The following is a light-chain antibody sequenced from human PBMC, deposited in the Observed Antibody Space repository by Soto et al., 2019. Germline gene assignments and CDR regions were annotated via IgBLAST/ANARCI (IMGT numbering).Light chain of an antibody. Sequence: QSALTQPPSVSGSPGQSITISCTGTSSDVGGYNYVSWYQQHPGTAPKLMIYDVSNRPSGVSNRFSGSKSGNTASLTIAGLQAEDEDEYYCSSYTSSSTLGHVVFGGGTKVTVL. CDR3: SSYTSSSTLGHVV. CDR2: DVS. CDR1: SSDVGGYNY. V-gene: IGLV2-14*01. J-gene: IGLJ2*01.